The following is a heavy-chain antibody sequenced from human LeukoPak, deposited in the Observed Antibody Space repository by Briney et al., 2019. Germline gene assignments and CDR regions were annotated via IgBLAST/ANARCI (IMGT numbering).Heavy chain of an antibody. D-gene: IGHD1-7*01. Sequence: PGRSLRLSCSASVFTLRSDGVYSVRQAPGKGLEWVAVISFDGSNKYYADSVRGRFPVSRDNSRHTLYLQMNSLRAEGTAVYYCARDSNFVWFDPWGQGTLVTVSS. J-gene: IGHJ5*02. V-gene: IGHV3-30*03. CDR1: VFTLRSDG. CDR3: ARDSNFVWFDP. CDR2: ISFDGSNK.